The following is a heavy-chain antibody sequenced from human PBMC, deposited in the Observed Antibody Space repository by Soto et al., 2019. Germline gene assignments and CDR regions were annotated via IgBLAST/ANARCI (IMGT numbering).Heavy chain of an antibody. CDR2: INPSGGST. CDR1: GYSFTSYY. Sequence: ASVKVSCKAAGYSFTSYYMHWVRQAPGQGLEWMGIINPSGGSTSYAQKFQGRVTMTRDTSTSTVYMELSSLRSEDTAVYYCARDYYDSRGHDAFDIWGQGPMVTVS. V-gene: IGHV1-46*03. D-gene: IGHD3-22*01. J-gene: IGHJ3*02. CDR3: ARDYYDSRGHDAFDI.